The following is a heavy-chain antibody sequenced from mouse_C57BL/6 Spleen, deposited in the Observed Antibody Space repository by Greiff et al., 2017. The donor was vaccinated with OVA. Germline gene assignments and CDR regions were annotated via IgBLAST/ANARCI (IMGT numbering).Heavy chain of an antibody. V-gene: IGHV1-59*01. J-gene: IGHJ3*01. D-gene: IGHD1-1*01. CDR2: IDPSDSYT. CDR3: ARRDYGSSWAY. Sequence: QVQLQQSGAELVRPGTSVKVSCKASGYAFTNYLIEWVKQRPGQGLEWIGEIDPSDSYTNYNQKFKGKSTLTVDKSSSTAYMQLSSLTSEDSAVYYCARRDYGSSWAYWGQGTLVTVSA. CDR1: GYAFTNYL.